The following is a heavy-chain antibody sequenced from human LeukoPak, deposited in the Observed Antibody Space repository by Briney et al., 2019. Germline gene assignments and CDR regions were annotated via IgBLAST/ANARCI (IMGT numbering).Heavy chain of an antibody. J-gene: IGHJ5*02. CDR2: IIPIFGTA. D-gene: IGHD6-6*01. CDR1: GGTFSSYA. CDR3: ARERDEYSSSSGYNWFDP. Sequence: GASVKVSCKASGGTFSSYAISWVRQAPGQGLEWMGGIIPIFGTANYAQKFQGRVTITADESTSTAYMELSSLRSEDTAMYYCARERDEYSSSSGYNWFDPWGQGTLVTVSS. V-gene: IGHV1-69*13.